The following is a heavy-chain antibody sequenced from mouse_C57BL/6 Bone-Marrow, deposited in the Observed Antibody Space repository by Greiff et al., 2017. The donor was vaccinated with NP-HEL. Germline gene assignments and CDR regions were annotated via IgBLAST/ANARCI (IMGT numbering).Heavy chain of an antibody. V-gene: IGHV1-82*01. Sequence: VQRVESGPELVKPGASVKISCKASGYAFSSSWMNWVKQRPGKGLEWIGRIYPGDGDTNYNGTFKGKATLTADKSSSTAYMQLSSLTSEDSAVYFCARATMVTDYYAMDYWGQGTSVTVSS. CDR3: ARATMVTDYYAMDY. CDR2: IYPGDGDT. CDR1: GYAFSSSW. D-gene: IGHD2-2*01. J-gene: IGHJ4*01.